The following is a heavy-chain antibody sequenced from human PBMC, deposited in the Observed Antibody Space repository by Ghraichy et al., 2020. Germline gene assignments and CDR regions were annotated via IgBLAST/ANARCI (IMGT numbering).Heavy chain of an antibody. Sequence: GGSLRLSCTASGFTFGDYAMSWFRQAPGKGLEWVGFIRSKAYGGTTEYAASVKGRFTISRDDSKSIAYLQMNSLKTEDTAVYYCTRDGRNSSGCPDCVGTSCYAPNFDYWGQGTLVTVSS. CDR1: GFTFGDYA. J-gene: IGHJ4*02. V-gene: IGHV3-49*03. CDR3: TRDGRNSSGCPDCVGTSCYAPNFDY. D-gene: IGHD2-2*01. CDR2: IRSKAYGGTT.